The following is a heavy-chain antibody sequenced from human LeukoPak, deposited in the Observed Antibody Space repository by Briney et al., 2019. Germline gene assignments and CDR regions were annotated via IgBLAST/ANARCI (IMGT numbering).Heavy chain of an antibody. Sequence: SETLSLTCTVSGGSISSYYWSWIRQPPGKGLEWIGYIYYSGSTNYNPSLKSRVTISVDTSKNQLSLKLSSVTAADTAVYYCAXLCMVRGEYFDYWGQGTLVTVSS. J-gene: IGHJ4*02. V-gene: IGHV4-59*08. D-gene: IGHD3-10*01. CDR1: GGSISSYY. CDR3: AXLCMVRGEYFDY. CDR2: IYYSGST.